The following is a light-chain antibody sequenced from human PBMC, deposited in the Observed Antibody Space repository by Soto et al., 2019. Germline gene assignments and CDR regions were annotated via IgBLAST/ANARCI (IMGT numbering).Light chain of an antibody. CDR3: KQYDIWHPK. CDR2: GAS. CDR1: QSVSTN. Sequence: IVMTHCRSILSVSPGERATVSCRASQSVSTNLAWFQQKPGQTPRLLFNGASTRATGIPARFTGSGSVTDLILTITRMQSQDFEVYYCKQYDIWHPKLGQGTKVDIK. J-gene: IGKJ1*01. V-gene: IGKV3-15*01.